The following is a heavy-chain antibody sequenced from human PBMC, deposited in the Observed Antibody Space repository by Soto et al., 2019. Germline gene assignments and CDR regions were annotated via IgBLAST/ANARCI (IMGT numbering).Heavy chain of an antibody. CDR3: AKATSYYDSRPWFAP. CDR1: GFTFSSNA. D-gene: IGHD3-22*01. Sequence: EVQLLESGGGLVQPGGSLRLSCAASGFTFSSNAMSWVRQAPGKGLEWVSAISGSGGSTYYADSVKGRFTISRDNSXXTLYLQMNSLRAEDTAVYYCAKATSYYDSRPWFAPWGQGTLVTVSS. CDR2: ISGSGGST. J-gene: IGHJ5*02. V-gene: IGHV3-23*01.